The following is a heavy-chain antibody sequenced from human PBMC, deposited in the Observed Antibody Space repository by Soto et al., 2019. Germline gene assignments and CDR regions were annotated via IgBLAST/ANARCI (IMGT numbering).Heavy chain of an antibody. CDR3: GRDLFSGGNGRWFDA. J-gene: IGHJ5*02. Sequence: QVQLVPSGAEVKKPGASVKVSCKASGYIFSGYYIHWVRQAPGQGLEWMGWINPNRGDTKYAQIFQGWVPMTRETAINAAYMEMDRLKSDDTAVYYCGRDLFSGGNGRWFDAWGQGTLVTVSS. V-gene: IGHV1-2*04. D-gene: IGHD2-15*01. CDR1: GYIFSGYY. CDR2: INPNRGDT.